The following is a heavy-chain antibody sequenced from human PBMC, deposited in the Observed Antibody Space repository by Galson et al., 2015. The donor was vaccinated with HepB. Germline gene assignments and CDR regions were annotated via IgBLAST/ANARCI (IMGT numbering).Heavy chain of an antibody. Sequence: SLRLSCAASGFTFSNAWMSWVRQAPGKGLEWVGRIKSKTDGGTTDYAAPVKGRFTISRDDSKNTLYLQMNSLKTDDTAVYYCTFWDDFWSGYSYYYYYGMDVWGQRTTVTVSS. CDR1: GFTFSNAW. D-gene: IGHD3-3*01. V-gene: IGHV3-15*01. CDR2: IKSKTDGGTT. J-gene: IGHJ6*02. CDR3: TFWDDFWSGYSYYYYYGMDV.